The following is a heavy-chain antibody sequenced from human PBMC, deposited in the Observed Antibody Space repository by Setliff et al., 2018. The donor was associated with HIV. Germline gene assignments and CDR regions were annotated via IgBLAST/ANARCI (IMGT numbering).Heavy chain of an antibody. Sequence: SETLSLTCAVNGESFSDYYWAWIRQPPGKGLEWIGEVHQSGNTRYNPPLKSRVTISVDSSKNQFSLRVNSVSAADTAVYYCARSHNSGWRHFDFWGQGTQVTVSS. CDR3: ARSHNSGWRHFDF. V-gene: IGHV4-34*01. J-gene: IGHJ4*02. CDR1: GESFSDYY. CDR2: VHQSGNT. D-gene: IGHD6-19*01.